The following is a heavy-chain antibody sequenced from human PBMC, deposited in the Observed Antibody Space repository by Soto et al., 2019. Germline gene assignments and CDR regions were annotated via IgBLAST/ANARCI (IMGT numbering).Heavy chain of an antibody. CDR2: ISSYNVDT. V-gene: IGHV1-18*01. CDR1: GYTLTNYD. J-gene: IGHJ4*02. CDR3: ARGWELEY. D-gene: IGHD1-26*01. Sequence: QVQLVQSGAEVKKPGASVKVSCKTSGYTLTNYDLTWERQVPGQGLEWMGSISSYNVDTNYAQKVQGRVTLTTDTSTTTAYMDLTSLTSDDTAVYFCARGWELEYLGQGTLVSVSS.